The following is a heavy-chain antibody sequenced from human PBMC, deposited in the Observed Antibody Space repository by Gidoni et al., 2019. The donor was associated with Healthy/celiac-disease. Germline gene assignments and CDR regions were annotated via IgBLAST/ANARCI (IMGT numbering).Heavy chain of an antibody. CDR1: GFTFSSYA. CDR2: ISYDGSNK. Sequence: QLVESGGGVVQPGRSLRLSCAPSGFTFSSYALHWVRPAPGKGLEWVAVISYDGSNKDYADSVKGRFTISRDKSKNTLYLQMNSLRAEDTAVYYCARDRPYCGGDCYLGDAFDIWGQGTMVTVSS. J-gene: IGHJ3*02. V-gene: IGHV3-30*04. CDR3: ARDRPYCGGDCYLGDAFDI. D-gene: IGHD2-21*02.